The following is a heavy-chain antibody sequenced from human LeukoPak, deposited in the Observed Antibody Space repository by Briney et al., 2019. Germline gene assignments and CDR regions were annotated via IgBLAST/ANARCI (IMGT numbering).Heavy chain of an antibody. V-gene: IGHV3-64*02. CDR3: ARELGGTKTGGFDI. CDR1: GFRFSYHD. J-gene: IGHJ3*02. CDR2: IGAAGAHT. D-gene: IGHD1-14*01. Sequence: PGGSLRLSCAASGFRFSYHDMHWVRQVPGKGPEFVSSIGAAGAHTFYADSVKGRFTISRDNFQSTMYLQMDGLRPEDSAVYYCARELGGTKTGGFDIWGQGTVVTVSS.